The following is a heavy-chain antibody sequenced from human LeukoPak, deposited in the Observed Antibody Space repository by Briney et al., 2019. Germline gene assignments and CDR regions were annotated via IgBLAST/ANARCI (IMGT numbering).Heavy chain of an antibody. CDR2: IHYSGST. Sequence: SEPLSLTCTLSGRSNKRYYWSWIRQPPGKGREWIGYIHYSGSTTYNPFLKRRITISVDTSKNQFSLKLSSVTAADTAVYFCARDFGGSDGYTGYWYFDLWGRGTLVTVSS. CDR1: GRSNKRYY. CDR3: ARDFGGSDGYTGYWYFDL. J-gene: IGHJ2*01. D-gene: IGHD5-24*01. V-gene: IGHV4-59*01.